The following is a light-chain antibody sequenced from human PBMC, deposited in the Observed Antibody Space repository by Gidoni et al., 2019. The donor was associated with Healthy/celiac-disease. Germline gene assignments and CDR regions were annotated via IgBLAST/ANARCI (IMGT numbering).Light chain of an antibody. V-gene: IGKV3-15*01. CDR1: QSVSSN. J-gene: IGKJ1*01. Sequence: EVVMTQSPATLSVSPGERATLSCRASQSVSSNLAWYQQKPGQAPKLLIYGASTRATGIPARFSGSGSGTEFTPTISSLKSEDFAVYYCQQYNNWPRKTLGQXNKGXIK. CDR3: QQYNNWPRKT. CDR2: GAS.